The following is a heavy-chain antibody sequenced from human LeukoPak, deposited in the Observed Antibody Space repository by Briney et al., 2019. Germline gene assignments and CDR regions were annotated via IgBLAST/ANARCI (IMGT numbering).Heavy chain of an antibody. D-gene: IGHD1-26*01. CDR3: AKGGKWDVTPFDY. Sequence: PGGSLRLSCTASGFTFSSYSMNWVRQAPGKGLEWVSYISSGSSTIYYVDSVKGRFTISRDNAKNSLYLQMNSLRAEDTAVYYCAKGGKWDVTPFDYWGQGTLVTVSS. CDR2: ISSGSSTI. CDR1: GFTFSSYS. J-gene: IGHJ4*02. V-gene: IGHV3-48*01.